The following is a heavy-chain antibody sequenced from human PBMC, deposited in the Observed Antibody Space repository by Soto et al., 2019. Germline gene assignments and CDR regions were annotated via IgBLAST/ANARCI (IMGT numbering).Heavy chain of an antibody. J-gene: IGHJ6*01. D-gene: IGHD4-17*01. CDR3: AREPYGCNPGLYYCGGMDV. CDR2: IIPIFGTA. Sequence: QVQLVQSGAEVKKPGSSVKVSCKASGGTFSSYAISWVQQAPGQGLEWMGGIIPIFGTANYARKFQGRVTITADEXXSXDXXELGSLRSEDTAVYYCAREPYGCNPGLYYCGGMDVWGQGTTVTVSS. CDR1: GGTFSSYA. V-gene: IGHV1-69*12.